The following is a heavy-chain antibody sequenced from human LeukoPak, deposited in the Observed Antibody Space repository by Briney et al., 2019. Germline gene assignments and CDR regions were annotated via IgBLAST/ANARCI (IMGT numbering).Heavy chain of an antibody. Sequence: GESLQISCQGSGSIFTNYWIGWVRQMPGKGLEWMGIIHPVDSDTRYSPSFQGQVTISADKSINTAYLQWSSLKASDTAMYYCARLQSGQWLLFDYWGQGTLVTVSS. CDR2: IHPVDSDT. D-gene: IGHD6-19*01. J-gene: IGHJ4*02. CDR3: ARLQSGQWLLFDY. CDR1: GSIFTNYW. V-gene: IGHV5-51*01.